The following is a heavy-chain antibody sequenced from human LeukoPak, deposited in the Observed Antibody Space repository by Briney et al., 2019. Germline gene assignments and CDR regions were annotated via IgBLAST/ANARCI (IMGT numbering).Heavy chain of an antibody. CDR2: ISGSGGST. Sequence: PGGSLRLSCAASGFTFSSYAMSWVRQAPGKGLEWVSAISGSGGSTYYADCVKGRFTISRDNSKNTLYLQMNSLRAEDTAVYYCAKGSSSWAYYYYGMDVWGQGTTVTVSS. CDR1: GFTFSSYA. J-gene: IGHJ6*02. CDR3: AKGSSSWAYYYYGMDV. V-gene: IGHV3-23*01. D-gene: IGHD6-13*01.